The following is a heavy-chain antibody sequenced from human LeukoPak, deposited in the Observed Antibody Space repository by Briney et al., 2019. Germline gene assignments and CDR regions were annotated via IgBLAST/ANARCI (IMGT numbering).Heavy chain of an antibody. CDR3: ARDMGIAAAGTLSYYYGMDV. J-gene: IGHJ6*02. CDR1: GGTFSSYA. D-gene: IGHD6-13*01. Sequence: GASVKVSCKASGGTFSSYAIGWVRQAPGQGLEWMGGIIPIFGTANYAQKFQGRVTITADESTSTAYMELSSLRSEDTAVYYCARDMGIAAAGTLSYYYGMDVWGQGTTVTVSS. CDR2: IIPIFGTA. V-gene: IGHV1-69*13.